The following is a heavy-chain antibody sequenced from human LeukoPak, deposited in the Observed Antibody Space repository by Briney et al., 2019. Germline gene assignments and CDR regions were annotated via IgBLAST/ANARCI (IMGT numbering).Heavy chain of an antibody. D-gene: IGHD4-11*01. V-gene: IGHV4-4*07. CDR3: ARLWRDGSNWHPDDN. J-gene: IGHJ4*02. Sequence: SETLSLTCAVSGASVNAYLWSWIRQPAGQGLEWIGRTSVNDGATYNPSLMSRVTMSVDTSKNQFSQRLTSMTAADTAIYYCARLWRDGSNWHPDDNWGQGILVTVSS. CDR1: GASVNAYL. CDR2: TSVNDGA.